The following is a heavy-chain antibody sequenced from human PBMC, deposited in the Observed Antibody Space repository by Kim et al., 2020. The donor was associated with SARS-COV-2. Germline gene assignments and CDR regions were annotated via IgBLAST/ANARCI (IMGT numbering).Heavy chain of an antibody. CDR2: IRSIVYGATI. CDR1: GFTFGDYA. V-gene: IGHV3-49*04. Sequence: GGSLRLSCTGSGFTFGDYAIIWGRQAPGKGLEWVGFIRSIVYGATIEYAASLKDRFIISRDDSKSIAYLQMNSLKIEDTAVYFCTRQHQLLDYWGQGTLVTVSS. D-gene: IGHD6-13*01. J-gene: IGHJ4*02. CDR3: TRQHQLLDY.